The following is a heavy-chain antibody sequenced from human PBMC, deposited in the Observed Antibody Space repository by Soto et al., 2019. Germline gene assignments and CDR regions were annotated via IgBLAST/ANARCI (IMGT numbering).Heavy chain of an antibody. V-gene: IGHV3-48*02. CDR3: ARTLSWRRGPFDS. Sequence: EVQLVESGGGLIQPGGSLRLSCAASGFIFNTYSMNWVRQAPGKGLEWVSYISGSSQTIFYADSVRGRFTISRDNANNSTYLQMVSRRDEDTAVYYCARTLSWRRGPFDSWGQGNLVTVSS. D-gene: IGHD2-15*01. CDR1: GFIFNTYS. J-gene: IGHJ4*02. CDR2: ISGSSQTI.